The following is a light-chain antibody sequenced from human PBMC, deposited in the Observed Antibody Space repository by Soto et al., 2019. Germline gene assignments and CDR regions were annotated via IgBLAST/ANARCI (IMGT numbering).Light chain of an antibody. J-gene: IGLJ2*01. CDR1: SSNIGSNY. CDR3: AAWDDSLSGLVV. CDR2: RNN. V-gene: IGLV1-47*01. Sequence: QSVLTQPPSASGTPGQRVTISCSGSSSNIGSNYVYWYQQLPGTAPKLLIYRNNQRPSGVPDRFSGSKSGTSASLAISGLRSADEADYYCAAWDDSLSGLVVFGGGTQLTVL.